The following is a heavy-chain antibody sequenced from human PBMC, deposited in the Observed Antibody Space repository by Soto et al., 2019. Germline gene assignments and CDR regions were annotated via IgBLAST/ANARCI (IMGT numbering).Heavy chain of an antibody. CDR1: GFTFSSYA. J-gene: IGHJ4*02. Sequence: QVQLVESGGGVVQPGRSLRLSCAASGFTFSSYAMHWVRQAPGKGLEWVAVISYDGSNKYYADSVKGRITISRDNSKNTLYLQMNSLRAEDTAVYYCEGLELNWGQGILVTVSS. CDR3: EGLELN. V-gene: IGHV3-30-3*01. CDR2: ISYDGSNK. D-gene: IGHD1-7*01.